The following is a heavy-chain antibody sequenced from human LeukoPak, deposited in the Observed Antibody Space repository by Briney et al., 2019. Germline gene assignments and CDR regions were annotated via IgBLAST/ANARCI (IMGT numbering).Heavy chain of an antibody. V-gene: IGHV1-18*01. Sequence: ASVKVSCKASGYTFTSYGISWVRQAPGQGLDWMGWISLYNAKTNYAQKLQGRVTMTTDTSTSTAYMELMSLRSDDTAVYYCARLGVAGDPSSAEYLQHWGQGTLVTVCS. CDR2: ISLYNAKT. CDR3: ARLGVAGDPSSAEYLQH. CDR1: GYTFTSYG. J-gene: IGHJ1*01. D-gene: IGHD6-19*01.